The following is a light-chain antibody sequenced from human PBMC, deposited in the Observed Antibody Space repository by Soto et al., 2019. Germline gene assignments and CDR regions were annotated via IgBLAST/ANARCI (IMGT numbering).Light chain of an antibody. J-gene: IGKJ1*01. CDR2: AAS. CDR1: QSISSY. Sequence: DIQMTQSPSSLSASVGDRVTITCRASQSISSYLNWYQHKPGKAPKLLIYAASSLQSGVPSRFSGGGSGTDFTLTVSSLQPEDFATYYCQQSYSTPQTFGQGTKVEIQ. CDR3: QQSYSTPQT. V-gene: IGKV1-39*01.